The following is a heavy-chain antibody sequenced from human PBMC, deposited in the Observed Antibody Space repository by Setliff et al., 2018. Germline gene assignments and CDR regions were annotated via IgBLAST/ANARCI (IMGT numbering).Heavy chain of an antibody. CDR3: ARDLDYQYYYDSSGRDALDI. J-gene: IGHJ3*02. Sequence: PSVKVSCKASGYIFTSYGFSWVRQAPGQGLEWMGWISTYNGKTNYAQKFQGRVTMTTDTSTSTAYMELRSLRSDDTAVYYCARDLDYQYYYDSSGRDALDIWGQGTMVTVSS. CDR2: ISTYNGKT. CDR1: GYIFTSYG. D-gene: IGHD3-22*01. V-gene: IGHV1-18*01.